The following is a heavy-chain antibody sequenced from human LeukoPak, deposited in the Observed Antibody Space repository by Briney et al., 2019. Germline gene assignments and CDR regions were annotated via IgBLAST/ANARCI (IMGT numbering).Heavy chain of an antibody. D-gene: IGHD3-16*01. CDR2: IIPMFSTA. Sequence: ASVKVSCKASGGTFSNYAITWVRQAPGQGLEWMGGIIPMFSTANYAQKFQGRVSITADKSTSIAYMELSSLRSEDTAIYYCATFEYSDYGTTYYFDYWGQGTLVTVSS. CDR1: GGTFSNYA. CDR3: ATFEYSDYGTTYYFDY. V-gene: IGHV1-69*06. J-gene: IGHJ4*02.